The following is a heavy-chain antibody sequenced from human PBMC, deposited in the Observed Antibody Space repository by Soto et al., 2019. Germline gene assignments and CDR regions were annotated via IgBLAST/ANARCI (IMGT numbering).Heavy chain of an antibody. J-gene: IGHJ4*02. Sequence: SETLSLTCAVYGGSFSGYYWSWIRHPPGKGLEWIGEINHSGSTNANPSHRSRVTISVDTSKNQFSLKLSSVTAADTAVYYCASSPPGLEIGRMVRGVPAPDYWGQGTLVTVSS. CDR3: ASSPPGLEIGRMVRGVPAPDY. CDR1: GGSFSGYY. D-gene: IGHD3-10*01. CDR2: INHSGST. V-gene: IGHV4-34*01.